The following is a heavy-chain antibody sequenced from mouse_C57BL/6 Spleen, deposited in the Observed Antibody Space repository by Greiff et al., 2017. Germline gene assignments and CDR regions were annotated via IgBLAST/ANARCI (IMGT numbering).Heavy chain of an antibody. J-gene: IGHJ1*03. CDR3: ARGAGTGYFDV. CDR2: IKSDGGSS. D-gene: IGHD2-14*01. V-gene: IGHV5-2*01. Sequence: EVQRVESGGGLVQPGESLKLSCESNEYEFPSHDMSWVRKTPEKRLELVAAIKSDGGSSYYPDTMSRRFIISRANTQKTQYLHMSSLRSEDTDWYYCARGAGTGYFDVWGTGTTVTVSS. CDR1: EYEFPSHD.